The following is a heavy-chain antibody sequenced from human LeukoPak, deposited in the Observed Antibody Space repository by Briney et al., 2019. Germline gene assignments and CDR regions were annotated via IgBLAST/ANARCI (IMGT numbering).Heavy chain of an antibody. V-gene: IGHV1-2*02. D-gene: IGHD2-15*01. CDR2: ISAYNGNT. CDR3: ARAYSTYSYYYMDV. CDR1: GYTFTSYY. J-gene: IGHJ6*03. Sequence: ASVKVSCKASGYTFTSYYMHWVRQAPGQGLEWMGWISAYNGNTNYAQKLQGRVTMTRDTTISTAYMELSRLRSDDTAVYYCARAYSTYSYYYMDVWGKGTTVTVSS.